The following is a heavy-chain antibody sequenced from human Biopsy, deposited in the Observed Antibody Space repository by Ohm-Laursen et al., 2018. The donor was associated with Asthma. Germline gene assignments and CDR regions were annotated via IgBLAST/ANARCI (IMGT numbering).Heavy chain of an antibody. Sequence: TLSLTCTVSGGSINNFYWSWIRQPPGKELESIGHVYYSGSTNYNPSLKSRVTISIDASKNQFSLKLTSVTAADTAVYYCARGVDRVTGLLDHFDSWGQGTLVTVSS. D-gene: IGHD2-21*02. CDR2: VYYSGST. CDR1: GGSINNFY. V-gene: IGHV4-59*01. J-gene: IGHJ4*02. CDR3: ARGVDRVTGLLDHFDS.